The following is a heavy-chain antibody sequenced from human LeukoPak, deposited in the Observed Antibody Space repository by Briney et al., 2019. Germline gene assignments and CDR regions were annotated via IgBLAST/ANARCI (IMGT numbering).Heavy chain of an antibody. J-gene: IGHJ4*02. CDR3: ARGFYDYVWGSYRYSHFDY. CDR2: IYHSGST. CDR1: GGSISSSNW. Sequence: SETLSLTCAVSGGSISSSNWWSWVRQPPGKGLEWIGEIYHSGSTNYNPSLKSRVTISVDKSKNQFSLKLSSVTAADTAVYYCARGFYDYVWGSYRYSHFDYWGQGTLVTVSS. D-gene: IGHD3-16*02. V-gene: IGHV4-4*02.